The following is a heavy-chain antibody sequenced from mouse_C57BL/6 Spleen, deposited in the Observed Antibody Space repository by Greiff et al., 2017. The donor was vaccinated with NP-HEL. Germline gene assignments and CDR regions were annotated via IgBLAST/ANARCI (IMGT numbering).Heavy chain of an antibody. CDR1: GYTFTSYW. CDR2: IDPSDSYT. CDR3: ARWDYYGSSYGYFDV. V-gene: IGHV1-59*01. J-gene: IGHJ1*03. D-gene: IGHD1-1*01. Sequence: VQLKQPGAELVRPGTSVKLSCKASGYTFTSYWMHWVKQRPGQGLEWIGVIDPSDSYTNYNQKFKGKATLTVDTSSSTAYMQLSSLTSEDSAVYYCARWDYYGSSYGYFDVWGTGTTVTVSS.